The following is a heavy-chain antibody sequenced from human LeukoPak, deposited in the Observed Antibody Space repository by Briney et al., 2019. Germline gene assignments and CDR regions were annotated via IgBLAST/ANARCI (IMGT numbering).Heavy chain of an antibody. D-gene: IGHD6-13*01. CDR2: IYYSGST. CDR3: ARSSTWYYFDY. J-gene: IGHJ4*02. CDR1: GGSIISTTYY. V-gene: IGHV4-39*07. Sequence: SETLSLTCTVSGGSIISTTYYWGSIRQPPGKGLEWIGSIYYSGSTSYNPSLKSRVTISVDTSKNQFSLKVHSVTAADTAVYYCARSSTWYYFDYWGQGTLVTVSS.